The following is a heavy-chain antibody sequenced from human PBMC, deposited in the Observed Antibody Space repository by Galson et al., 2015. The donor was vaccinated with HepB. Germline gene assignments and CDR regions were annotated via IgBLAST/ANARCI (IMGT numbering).Heavy chain of an antibody. V-gene: IGHV7-4-1*02. CDR2: MNTNTGKP. J-gene: IGHJ6*03. CDR3: ARSHLRFLDWLPYYDYYYMVV. CDR1: GYTFTDYV. Sequence: SVKVSCKASGYTFTDYVVNWVRQAPGQGPEWMGWMNTNTGKPTYAPGFAGRFVFSLDTSVTTAYLQISSLETDDTAVYYCARSHLRFLDWLPYYDYYYMVVWGGGTTVAVSS. D-gene: IGHD3-3*01.